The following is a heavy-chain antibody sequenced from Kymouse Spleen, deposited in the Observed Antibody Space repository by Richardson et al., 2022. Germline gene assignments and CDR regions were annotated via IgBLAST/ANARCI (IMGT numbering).Heavy chain of an antibody. CDR3: AREDYYGSGSYSLYYYYYGMDV. Sequence: QVQLVQSGAEVKKPGASVKVSCKASGYTFTSYGISWVRQAPGQGLEWMGWISAYNGNTNYAQKLQGRVTMTTDTSTSTAYMELRSLRSDDTAVYYCAREDYYGSGSYSLYYYYYGMDVWGQGTTVTVSS. CDR1: GYTFTSYG. J-gene: IGHJ6*02. D-gene: IGHD3-10*01. V-gene: IGHV1-18*01. CDR2: ISAYNGNT.